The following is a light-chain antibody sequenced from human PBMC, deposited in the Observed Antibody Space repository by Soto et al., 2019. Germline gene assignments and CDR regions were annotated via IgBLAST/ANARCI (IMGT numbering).Light chain of an antibody. J-gene: IGKJ5*01. V-gene: IGKV3D-15*01. Sequence: EIVMTQSPATLSVSPGERATLSCRASQSVSRDLAWYQQKPGQAPRLLIYDISTRATGIPTRFSGSGSGTEFTLTITSLQSEDFAVYWCQQYNNWPLTFGPGTRLEIK. CDR3: QQYNNWPLT. CDR1: QSVSRD. CDR2: DIS.